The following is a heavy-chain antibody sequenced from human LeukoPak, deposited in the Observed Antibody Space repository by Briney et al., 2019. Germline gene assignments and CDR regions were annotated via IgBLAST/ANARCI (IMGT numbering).Heavy chain of an antibody. CDR3: ARTQRQYYYDSTGAIDAFDI. Sequence: SETLSLTCTVSGGSISSYYWNWIRQPAGKGLEWIGRIYTTGSTNYNPSLNSRVTMSLDTSKNQFSLNLSSVTAADTAVYYCARTQRQYYYDSTGAIDAFDIWGQGTTVTVSS. D-gene: IGHD3-22*01. CDR1: GGSISSYY. J-gene: IGHJ3*02. V-gene: IGHV4-4*07. CDR2: IYTTGST.